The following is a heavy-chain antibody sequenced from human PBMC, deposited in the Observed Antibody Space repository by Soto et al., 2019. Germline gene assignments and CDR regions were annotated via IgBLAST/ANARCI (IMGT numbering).Heavy chain of an antibody. V-gene: IGHV4-59*01. D-gene: IGHD4-17*01. CDR3: ARRYGASFDY. Sequence: PSETLSLTCTVSGGSISSYYWSWIRQPPGKGLEWIGYIYYSGSTNYNPSQKSRDTISVDTSKNQFSLKMSSVTAADTAVYYCARRYGASFDYWGQGTLVTVSS. J-gene: IGHJ4*02. CDR1: GGSISSYY. CDR2: IYYSGST.